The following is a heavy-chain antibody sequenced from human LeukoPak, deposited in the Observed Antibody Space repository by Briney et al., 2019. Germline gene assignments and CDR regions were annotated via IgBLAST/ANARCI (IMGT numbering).Heavy chain of an antibody. J-gene: IGHJ6*02. Sequence: GGSLRLSCAASGFTFSSHSMNWVRQAPGKGLEWVSVISGSGGTTYYADSVKGRFTISRDSSKNTLYLQMNSLRAEDTAVYYCAKVSGGGLYYDGMDVWGQGTTVTVSS. CDR1: GFTFSSHS. CDR2: ISGSGGTT. CDR3: AKVSGGGLYYDGMDV. D-gene: IGHD1-14*01. V-gene: IGHV3-23*01.